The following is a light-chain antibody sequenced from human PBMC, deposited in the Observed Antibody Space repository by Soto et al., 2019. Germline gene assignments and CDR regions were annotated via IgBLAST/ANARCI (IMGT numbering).Light chain of an antibody. V-gene: IGLV2-14*01. J-gene: IGLJ2*01. Sequence: QSALTQPASVSGSPGQSITISCTGTSSDVAGYNYVSWYQQHPGKAPKLMIYDVSNRPSGVSNRFSGSKSGNTASLTISGLPAEDEADYYCSSYTSSSTPIFGGGTKLTVL. CDR2: DVS. CDR1: SSDVAGYNY. CDR3: SSYTSSSTPI.